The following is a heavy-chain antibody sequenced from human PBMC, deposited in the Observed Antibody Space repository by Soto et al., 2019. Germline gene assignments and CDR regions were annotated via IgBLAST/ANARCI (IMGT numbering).Heavy chain of an antibody. V-gene: IGHV4-31*03. J-gene: IGHJ4*02. Sequence: TLSLTCTVSGGSISSGGYYWSWIRQHPGKGLEWIGYIYYSGSTYYNPSLKSRVTISVDTSKNQFSLKLSSVTAADTAVYYCARLSSSWPSAPFDYWGQGTLVTVSS. CDR1: GGSISSGGYY. CDR2: IYYSGST. CDR3: ARLSSSWPSAPFDY. D-gene: IGHD6-13*01.